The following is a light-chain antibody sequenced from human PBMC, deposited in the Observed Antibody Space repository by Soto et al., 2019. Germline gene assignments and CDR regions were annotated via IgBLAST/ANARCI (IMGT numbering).Light chain of an antibody. CDR1: QSVRSD. Sequence: EVVMTQSPATLSVSPGERATLSCWASQSVRSDLAWYQQKPGQTPRLLIYGASTRAPGIPARFSGSGSGTEFTLTISSLQSEDFAVYYCQQYSNWPPITFGQGTRLEIK. J-gene: IGKJ5*01. V-gene: IGKV3-15*01. CDR2: GAS. CDR3: QQYSNWPPIT.